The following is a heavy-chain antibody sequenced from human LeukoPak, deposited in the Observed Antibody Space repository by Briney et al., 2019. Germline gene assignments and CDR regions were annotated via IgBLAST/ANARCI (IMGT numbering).Heavy chain of an antibody. J-gene: IGHJ4*02. CDR2: ISYDGGNK. CDR3: AKDSSSSWFGGDSK. CDR1: GFTFSSYA. Sequence: GGSLRLSCAASGFTFSSYAMHWVRQAPDKGLEWVAVISYDGGNKYYADSVKGRFTISRDNSKNTLYLQMNSLRAEDTAVYYCAKDSSSSWFGGDSKWGQGTLVTVSS. D-gene: IGHD6-13*01. V-gene: IGHV3-30-3*01.